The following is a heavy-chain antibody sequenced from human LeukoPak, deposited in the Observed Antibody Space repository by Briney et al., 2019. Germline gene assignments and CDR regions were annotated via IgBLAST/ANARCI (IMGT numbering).Heavy chain of an antibody. CDR3: ARHEPLGRGAWDY. CDR2: IYYSGNA. V-gene: IGHV4-59*08. J-gene: IGHJ4*02. Sequence: PSETLSLTCTVSGGSLSSYYWSWIRQPPGKGLEWIGYIYYSGNADSNPSLKSRVTMSVDTSRNQFSLKLTSVTAADTAVYYCARHEPLGRGAWDYWGQGTLVTVSS. CDR1: GGSLSSYY. D-gene: IGHD1-14*01.